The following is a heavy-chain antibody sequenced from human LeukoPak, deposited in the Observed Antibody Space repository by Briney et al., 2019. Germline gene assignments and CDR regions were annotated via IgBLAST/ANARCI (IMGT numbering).Heavy chain of an antibody. D-gene: IGHD2-15*01. J-gene: IGHJ6*02. CDR1: GYTFTGYY. CDR3: VTGDGLRVEGGMDV. CDR2: INPNSGGT. Sequence: ASVTVSCKASGYTFTGYYMHWVRQAPGQGLEWMGWINPNSGGTNYAQKFQGRVTMTRDTSISTAYMELSRLRSDDTAVYYCVTGDGLRVEGGMDVWGHGTTVTVSS. V-gene: IGHV1-2*02.